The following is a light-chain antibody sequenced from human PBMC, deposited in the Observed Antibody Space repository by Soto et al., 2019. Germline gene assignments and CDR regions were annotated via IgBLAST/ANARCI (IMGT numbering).Light chain of an antibody. CDR2: DAS. CDR1: QSIDTY. CDR3: QQRNNLPLT. V-gene: IGKV3-11*01. J-gene: IGKJ4*01. Sequence: EIVLTQSPATLSSSPGERATLSCRASQSIDTYLAWYQQKPGQAPRLLIYDASDRATGIPARFSGSGSGTAFTLTISGLEPEDFALCYCQQRNNLPLTFGVGTK.